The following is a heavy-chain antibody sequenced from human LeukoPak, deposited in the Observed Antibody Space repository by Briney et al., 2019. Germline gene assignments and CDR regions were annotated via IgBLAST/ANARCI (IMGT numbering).Heavy chain of an antibody. Sequence: GGSLRLSCAASGFTFSSYSMNWVRQAPGKGLEWVSYISSSSSTIYYADSVKGRFTISRDNAKNSLYLQMNSLRAEDTAVYYCARDPGGWYRSSTSCYYYWGQGTLVTVSS. CDR3: ARDPGGWYRSSTSCYYY. CDR1: GFTFSSYS. J-gene: IGHJ4*02. V-gene: IGHV3-48*01. D-gene: IGHD2-2*01. CDR2: ISSSSSTI.